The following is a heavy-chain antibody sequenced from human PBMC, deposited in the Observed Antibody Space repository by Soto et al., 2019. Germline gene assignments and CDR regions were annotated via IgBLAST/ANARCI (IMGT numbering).Heavy chain of an antibody. CDR1: GFTFSSYG. J-gene: IGHJ4*02. V-gene: IGHV3-33*01. Sequence: QVQLVESGGGVVQPGRSLRLSCAASGFTFSSYGMHWVRQAPGKGLEWVGVIWYDGSNKYYADSVKGRFTISRDNSKNTLYLQMNSLRAEDTAVYYCARTPKSSPYYFDYWGQGTLVTVSS. CDR3: ARTPKSSPYYFDY. CDR2: IWYDGSNK.